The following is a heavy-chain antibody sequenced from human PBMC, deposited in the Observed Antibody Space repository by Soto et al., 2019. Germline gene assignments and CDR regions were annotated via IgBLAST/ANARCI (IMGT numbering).Heavy chain of an antibody. CDR3: AKDREGCGTTKCYLYGMDV. J-gene: IGHJ6*02. Sequence: EVQLLESGGGLVQPGGSLRLSCAASGFNFRSYVMSWVRQAPGKGLEWVAGMSGSGGSTYYADSVKGRFTISRDNYKNTLYLEMNSLRAEDTAVYYCAKDREGCGTTKCYLYGMDVWGQGTTVAVSS. CDR2: MSGSGGST. D-gene: IGHD2-2*01. V-gene: IGHV3-23*01. CDR1: GFNFRSYV.